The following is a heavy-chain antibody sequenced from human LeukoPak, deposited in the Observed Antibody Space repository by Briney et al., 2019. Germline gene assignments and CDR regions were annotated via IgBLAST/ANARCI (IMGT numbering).Heavy chain of an antibody. D-gene: IGHD6-13*01. Sequence: SETLSLTCIVSDYSITTGYFWGWIRQPPGKGLEWVGSIYHSGKIYYNPSLKSRVTISVDTSKNQFSLKLSSVTAADTAVYYCARGIAAAGKHTYYYYSYYMDVWGKGTTVTVSS. V-gene: IGHV4-38-2*02. CDR3: ARGIAAAGKHTYYYYSYYMDV. CDR1: DYSITTGYF. CDR2: IYHSGKI. J-gene: IGHJ6*03.